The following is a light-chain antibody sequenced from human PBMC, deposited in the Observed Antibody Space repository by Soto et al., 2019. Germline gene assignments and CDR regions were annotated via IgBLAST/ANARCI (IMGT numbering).Light chain of an antibody. CDR1: QSISSY. V-gene: IGKV1-39*01. J-gene: IGKJ3*01. Sequence: DIQMTQSPSSLSASVGDRVTITCRASQSISSYLNWYQQKPGKAPKLLMNAVSTLQSGVPSRFSGSVSGTDFTLTISSLRPEDFATYFCQQSYDTPFTFGPGTKVDI. CDR3: QQSYDTPFT. CDR2: AVS.